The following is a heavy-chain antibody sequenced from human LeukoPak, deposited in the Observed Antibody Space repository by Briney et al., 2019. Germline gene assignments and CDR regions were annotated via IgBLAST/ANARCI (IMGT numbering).Heavy chain of an antibody. CDR1: GFSFSSYA. D-gene: IGHD4-17*01. J-gene: IGHJ4*02. CDR3: AKDGDPYYGDYAPYYFDY. Sequence: GGSLRLSCAASGFSFSSYAMSWVRQAPGKGLEWVSAISGSGGSTYYADSVKGRFTISRDNSKNTLYLQMNSLRAEDTAVYYCAKDGDPYYGDYAPYYFDYWGQGTLVTVSS. V-gene: IGHV3-23*01. CDR2: ISGSGGST.